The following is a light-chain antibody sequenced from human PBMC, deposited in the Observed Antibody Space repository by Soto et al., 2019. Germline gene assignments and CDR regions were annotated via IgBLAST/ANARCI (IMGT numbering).Light chain of an antibody. V-gene: IGKV3-20*01. CDR1: QTVSSNY. CDR3: QQYGTSRGT. J-gene: IGKJ2*01. CDR2: GVS. Sequence: IVLTQSPGTLSLSPGERGTLSCRASQTVSSNYLAWYQQKPGQAPRLLIYGVSSRATDVPDRFSGSGSGTDFTLTISRLEPEDVAVYYCQQYGTSRGTFGQGTILEIK.